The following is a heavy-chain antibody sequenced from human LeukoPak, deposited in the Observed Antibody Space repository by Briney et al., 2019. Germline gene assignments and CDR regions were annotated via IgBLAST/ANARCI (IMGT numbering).Heavy chain of an antibody. CDR2: IYDSGST. Sequence: SETLSLTCTVSGGSISSGGYYWSWIRQHPGKGLEWIGYIYDSGSTYYNPSLKSRVTISVDTSKNQFSLKLSSVTAADTAVYYCARDRLPGYCSSTSCYIGWFDPWGQGTLVTVSS. D-gene: IGHD2-2*02. J-gene: IGHJ5*02. CDR3: ARDRLPGYCSSTSCYIGWFDP. CDR1: GGSISSGGYY. V-gene: IGHV4-31*03.